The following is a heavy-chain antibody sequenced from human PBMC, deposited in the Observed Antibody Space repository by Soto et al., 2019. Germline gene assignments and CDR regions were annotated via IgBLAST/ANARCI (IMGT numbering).Heavy chain of an antibody. CDR3: ARVFVDTGMAEYFLH. J-gene: IGHJ1*01. CDR2: IYSGGTM. Sequence: EVQLVESGGNLTQPGGSLRLSCAVSGFNVSYNYMTWVRQAPGKGLEWVSVIYSGGTMFYADSVKGRFTVSRDNSKNTLYLQMNNLRVEDTAIYYCARVFVDTGMAEYFLHWGQGTLITVSS. V-gene: IGHV3-53*01. D-gene: IGHD5-18*01. CDR1: GFNVSYNY.